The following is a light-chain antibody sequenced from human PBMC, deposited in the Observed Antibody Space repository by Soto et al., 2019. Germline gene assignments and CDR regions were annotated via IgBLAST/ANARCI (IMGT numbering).Light chain of an antibody. CDR3: QQYGSSRT. V-gene: IGKV3-20*01. Sequence: EIVLTQSPGTLSLSPGERATLSCRASQSVSILLAWYQQKPGQAPRLLIYGASSRATGIPDRFSGSGSGTDFTLTISRLEPEDFAVYYCQQYGSSRTFGQGTKVDIK. CDR2: GAS. CDR1: QSVSIL. J-gene: IGKJ1*01.